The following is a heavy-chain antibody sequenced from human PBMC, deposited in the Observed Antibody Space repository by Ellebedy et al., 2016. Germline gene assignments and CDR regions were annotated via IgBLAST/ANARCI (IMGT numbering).Heavy chain of an antibody. CDR1: GGSISSSSYY. CDR3: ARGGRDSSWVWLNP. CDR2: VNHSGST. J-gene: IGHJ5*02. D-gene: IGHD6-6*01. V-gene: IGHV4-39*07. Sequence: SETLSLXXTVSGGSISSSSYYWGWIRQPPGKGLEWIGEVNHSGSTNYNPSLKSRVTISVDTSKNQFSLKLRSVTAADTAVFYCARGGRDSSWVWLNPWGQGTLVTVSS.